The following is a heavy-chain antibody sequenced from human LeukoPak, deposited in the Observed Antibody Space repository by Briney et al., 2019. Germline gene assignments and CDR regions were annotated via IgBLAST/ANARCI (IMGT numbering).Heavy chain of an antibody. CDR3: ARASLNTAMEYYYYMDV. D-gene: IGHD5-18*01. Sequence: SETLSLTCTVSGGSISSYYWSWIRQPTGKGLEWIGYIYYSGSTNYNPSLKSRVTISVDTSKNQFSLKLSSVTAADTAVYYCARASLNTAMEYYYYMDVWGKGTTVTVSS. CDR2: IYYSGST. J-gene: IGHJ6*03. CDR1: GGSISSYY. V-gene: IGHV4-59*01.